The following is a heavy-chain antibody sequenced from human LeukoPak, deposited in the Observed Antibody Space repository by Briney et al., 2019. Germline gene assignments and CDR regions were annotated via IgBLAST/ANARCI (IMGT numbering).Heavy chain of an antibody. CDR2: VYTSGST. CDR1: GGSISSGSYY. CDR3: ARWSSVRFDY. D-gene: IGHD3-22*01. V-gene: IGHV4-61*02. J-gene: IGHJ4*02. Sequence: KPSETLSLTCTVSGGSISSGSYYWSWIRQPAGKGLEWIGRVYTSGSTNYNPSLKSRVTISVDTSKNQFSLKLSSVTAADTAVYYCARWSSVRFDYWGQGTLVTVSS.